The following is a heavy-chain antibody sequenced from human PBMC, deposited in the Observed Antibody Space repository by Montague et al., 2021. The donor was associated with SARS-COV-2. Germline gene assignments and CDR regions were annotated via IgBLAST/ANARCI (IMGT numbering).Heavy chain of an antibody. D-gene: IGHD2-2*01. J-gene: IGHJ6*04. CDR2: ISYDGSNK. V-gene: IGHV3-30*04. Sequence: SLRLSCAASGFTFSSYAMHWVRQAPGKGLEWGAVISYDGSNKYYADSVKGRFTISRDNSKNTLYLQMNSLRAEDTAVYYCARGRYCSSTSCYGYYYGMDVWGKGTTVTVSS. CDR3: ARGRYCSSTSCYGYYYGMDV. CDR1: GFTFSSYA.